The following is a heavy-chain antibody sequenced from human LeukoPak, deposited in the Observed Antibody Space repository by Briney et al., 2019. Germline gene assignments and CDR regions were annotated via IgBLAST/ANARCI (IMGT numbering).Heavy chain of an antibody. D-gene: IGHD6-13*01. J-gene: IGHJ4*02. CDR3: ARDDYRIAAAGLDY. CDR1: GFTFSSYA. Sequence: GGSLRLSCAASGFTFSSYAMHWVRQAPGKGLEWVAVISYDGSNKYYADSVKGRFTISRDNSKNTLYLQMNSLRAEDTAVYYCARDDYRIAAAGLDYWGQGNLVTVSS. CDR2: ISYDGSNK. V-gene: IGHV3-30-3*01.